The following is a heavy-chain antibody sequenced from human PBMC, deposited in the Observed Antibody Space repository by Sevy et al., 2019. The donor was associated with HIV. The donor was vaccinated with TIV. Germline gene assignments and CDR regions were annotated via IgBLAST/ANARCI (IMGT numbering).Heavy chain of an antibody. CDR1: GFTFSSYS. CDR2: ISSSSSYI. Sequence: GGCLRLSCAASGFTFSSYSMNWVRQAPGKGLEWVSSISSSSSYIYYADSVKGRFTISRDNAKNSLYLQMNSLRAEDTAVYYCASLPLPGSGWRDPNDNWFDPWGQGTLVTVSS. D-gene: IGHD6-19*01. CDR3: ASLPLPGSGWRDPNDNWFDP. J-gene: IGHJ5*02. V-gene: IGHV3-21*01.